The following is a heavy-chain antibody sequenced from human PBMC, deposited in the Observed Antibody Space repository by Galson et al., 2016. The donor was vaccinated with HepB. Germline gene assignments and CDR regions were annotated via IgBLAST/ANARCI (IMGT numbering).Heavy chain of an antibody. Sequence: SLRLSCAASGFTVSSNCMSWVRQAPGKGLEWVTLICDGGSAYYTDPVKARFTISRDNSKNTLYLQMNNLRPEDTAVYFCARDPPGVPDFALDVWGQGTTVTVSS. CDR2: ICDGGSA. CDR1: GFTVSSNC. D-gene: IGHD3-10*01. V-gene: IGHV3-66*01. J-gene: IGHJ6*02. CDR3: ARDPPGVPDFALDV.